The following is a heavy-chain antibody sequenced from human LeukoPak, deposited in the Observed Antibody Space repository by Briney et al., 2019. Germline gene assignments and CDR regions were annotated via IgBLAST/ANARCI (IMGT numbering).Heavy chain of an antibody. J-gene: IGHJ4*02. Sequence: ASVKVSCKASGYTFTSYDINWVRQATGQGLEWMGWMNPNSGNTGYAQKFQGRVTMTRNTSISTAYMELSSLRSEDTAVYYCARAPSLRHSCSSSRLYYFDYWGQGTLVTVSS. V-gene: IGHV1-8*01. D-gene: IGHD6-6*01. CDR3: ARAPSLRHSCSSSRLYYFDY. CDR2: MNPNSGNT. CDR1: GYTFTSYD.